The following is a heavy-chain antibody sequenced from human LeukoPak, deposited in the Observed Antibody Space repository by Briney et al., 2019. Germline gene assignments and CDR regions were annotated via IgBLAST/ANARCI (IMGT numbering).Heavy chain of an antibody. D-gene: IGHD1-20*01. CDR1: GGSISSYY. CDR3: AGDRFGYNWKGPHYYYYYMDV. Sequence: PSETLSLTCTVSGGSISSYYWSWIRQPAGKGLEWIGRIYTSGSTNYNPSLKSRVTMSVDTSKNQFSLKLSSVTAADTAVYYCAGDRFGYNWKGPHYYYYYMDVWGKGTTVTISS. CDR2: IYTSGST. J-gene: IGHJ6*03. V-gene: IGHV4-4*07.